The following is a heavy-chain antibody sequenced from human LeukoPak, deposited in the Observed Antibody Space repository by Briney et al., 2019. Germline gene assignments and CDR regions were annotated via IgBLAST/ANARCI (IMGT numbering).Heavy chain of an antibody. D-gene: IGHD2-2*01. Sequence: ASVKVSCKASGYTFTGYYMHWVRQAPGQGLEWMGCNNSNSGGTNYAQKFQGRVTMTRDTSISTAYMELSRLRSDDTAVYYCARAGEGYCSSTSCYYMSDYWGQGTLVTVSS. J-gene: IGHJ4*02. V-gene: IGHV1-2*02. CDR3: ARAGEGYCSSTSCYYMSDY. CDR1: GYTFTGYY. CDR2: NNSNSGGT.